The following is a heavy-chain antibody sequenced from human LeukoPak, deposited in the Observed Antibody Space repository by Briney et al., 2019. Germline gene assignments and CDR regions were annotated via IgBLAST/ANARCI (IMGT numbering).Heavy chain of an antibody. D-gene: IGHD2-2*03. V-gene: IGHV3-74*01. CDR2: INSDESST. Sequence: PGGTLRLSCAASGFTFSRYWMRWVRQAPGKGRGWVSRINSDESSTSYAASVKARLTISRDDAKNTLYLQMTSLRAEDTAVYSCARDPGQWIHYYYGIDVWGQGTTVTVSS. CDR1: GFTFSRYW. J-gene: IGHJ6*02. CDR3: ARDPGQWIHYYYGIDV.